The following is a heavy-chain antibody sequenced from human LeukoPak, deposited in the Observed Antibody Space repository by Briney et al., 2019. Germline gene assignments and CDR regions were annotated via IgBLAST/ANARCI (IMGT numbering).Heavy chain of an antibody. CDR1: GYTFTSYA. Sequence: ASVKVSCKASGYTFTSYAMNWVRQAPGQGLEWMGWINTNTGNPTYAQGFTGRFVFSLDTSVSTAYLQISSLKAEDTVVYYCARDQFGYYDILTGYYKTDAFDIWGQGTMVTVSS. CDR2: INTNTGNP. D-gene: IGHD3-9*01. V-gene: IGHV7-4-1*02. J-gene: IGHJ3*02. CDR3: ARDQFGYYDILTGYYKTDAFDI.